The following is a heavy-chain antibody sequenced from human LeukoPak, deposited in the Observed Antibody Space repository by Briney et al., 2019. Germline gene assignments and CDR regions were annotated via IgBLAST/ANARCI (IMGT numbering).Heavy chain of an antibody. CDR1: GFTFSSYW. V-gene: IGHV3-74*01. CDR3: ARARRGYSSYYYYMDV. D-gene: IGHD2-15*01. Sequence: GGSLRLSCAASGFTFSSYWMHWVRQAPGKGLVWVSRINSDGSSTSYADSVKGRFTISRDNAKNTLYLQMNSLRAEDTAVYYCARARRGYSSYYYYMDVWGKGTMVTVSS. J-gene: IGHJ6*03. CDR2: INSDGSST.